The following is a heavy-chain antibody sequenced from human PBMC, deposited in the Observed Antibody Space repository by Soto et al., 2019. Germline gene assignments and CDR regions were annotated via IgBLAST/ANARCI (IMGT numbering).Heavy chain of an antibody. D-gene: IGHD3-22*01. J-gene: IGHJ4*02. Sequence: SETLSLTCTVSGGSISSGDYYWSWIRQPPGKGLEWIGYIYYSGSTYYNPSLESRVTISVDTSKNQFSLKLSSVTAADTAVYYCARAGEYYYASSGSYYFDYWGQGTPVTAPQ. CDR3: ARAGEYYYASSGSYYFDY. CDR1: GGSISSGDYY. V-gene: IGHV4-30-4*01. CDR2: IYYSGST.